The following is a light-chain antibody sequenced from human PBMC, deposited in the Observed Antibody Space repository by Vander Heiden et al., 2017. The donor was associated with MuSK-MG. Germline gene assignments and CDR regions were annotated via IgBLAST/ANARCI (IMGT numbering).Light chain of an antibody. J-gene: IGKJ1*01. V-gene: IGKV1-8*01. Sequence: AIRMTQSPSSFSASTGDRVTITCRASQSISSYLAWYQQKPGKAPKLLIFAASTLQGGVPSRFSGSGSGTNFTLTISCLQSEDFATYYCQQYDSHPQTFGQGTKVEIK. CDR1: QSISSY. CDR2: AAS. CDR3: QQYDSHPQT.